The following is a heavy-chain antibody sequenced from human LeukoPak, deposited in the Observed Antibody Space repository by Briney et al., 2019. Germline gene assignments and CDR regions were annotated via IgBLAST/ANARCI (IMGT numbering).Heavy chain of an antibody. J-gene: IGHJ6*02. V-gene: IGHV1-18*01. CDR3: ARVDGVPILGMYYYYGMDV. D-gene: IGHD2-21*01. Sequence: ASVKVSCKASGYTFTSYGISWVRQAPGQGLEWMGWISAYNGNTNYAQKLQGRVTMTTDTSTSTAYMELRSLRSDDTAVYYCARVDGVPILGMYYYYGMDVWGQGTTVTVSS. CDR2: ISAYNGNT. CDR1: GYTFTSYG.